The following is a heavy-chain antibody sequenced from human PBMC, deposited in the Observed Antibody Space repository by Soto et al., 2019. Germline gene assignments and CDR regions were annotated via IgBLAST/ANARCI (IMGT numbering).Heavy chain of an antibody. CDR2: ISYDASDT. CDR1: GFTFSNYG. V-gene: IGHV3-30*18. CDR3: AKDPGYSNSWPFDY. Sequence: QVQLVESGGGVVQPGRSLRLSCAASGFTFSNYGMHWVRQAPGKGLEWVAVISYDASDTSYADSVKGRFTISRDNSKNTLFLQMNSLRTDDTAVYYCAKDPGYSNSWPFDYWGQGTLVTVSS. D-gene: IGHD6-13*01. J-gene: IGHJ4*02.